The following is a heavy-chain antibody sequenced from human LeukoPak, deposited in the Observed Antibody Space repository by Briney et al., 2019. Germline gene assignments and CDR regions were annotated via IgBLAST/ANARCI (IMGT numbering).Heavy chain of an antibody. Sequence: ASETLSLTCAVYGGSFSGYYWSWIRQPPGKGLEWIGYIYYSGSTNYNPSLKSRVTISVDTSKNQFSLKLSSVTAADTAVYYCARSVDGDCFDYWGQGTLVTVSS. J-gene: IGHJ4*02. CDR3: ARSVDGDCFDY. CDR2: IYYSGST. D-gene: IGHD5-24*01. V-gene: IGHV4-59*08. CDR1: GGSFSGYY.